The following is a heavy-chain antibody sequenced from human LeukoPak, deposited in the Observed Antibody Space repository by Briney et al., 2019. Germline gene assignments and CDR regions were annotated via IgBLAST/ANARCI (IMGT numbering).Heavy chain of an antibody. J-gene: IGHJ5*02. CDR3: ARRMAAAPGSWLDL. CDR2: IYTSGST. D-gene: IGHD6-13*01. CDR1: GGSISSFY. Sequence: SETLSLTCTVSGGSISSFYWSWIRQPPGKGLEWIGYIYTSGSTNYNPSLRSRVTISVDTSKNQFSLKLSSVTSADTAVYYCARRMAAAPGSWLDLWGQGTLVTVSS. V-gene: IGHV4-4*09.